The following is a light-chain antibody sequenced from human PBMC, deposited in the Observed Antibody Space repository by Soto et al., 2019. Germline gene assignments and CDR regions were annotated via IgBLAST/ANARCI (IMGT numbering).Light chain of an antibody. J-gene: IGKJ3*01. Sequence: EIVLTQSPGTLSLSPGERATLACRASQSVRSSYLAWYQQKPGQAPRLLLYGTSTRATGIPDRFSGSGSGTDFTLTISRLEPEDFAVYYCQQYGNSPRFTFGPGTKVD. CDR1: QSVRSSY. CDR3: QQYGNSPRFT. V-gene: IGKV3-20*01. CDR2: GTS.